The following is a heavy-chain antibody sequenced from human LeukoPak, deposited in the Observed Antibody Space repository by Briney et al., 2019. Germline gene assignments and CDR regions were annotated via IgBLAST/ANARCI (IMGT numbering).Heavy chain of an antibody. CDR2: IIPIFGTA. CDR3: ASGWMGAVTVLDY. Sequence: GASVKVSCKASGGTFSSYAISWVRQAPGQGLEWMGGIIPIFGTANYAQKFQGRVTITTDESTSTAYMELSSLRSEDTAVYYCASGWMGAVTVLDYWGQGTLVTVSS. CDR1: GGTFSSYA. V-gene: IGHV1-69*05. D-gene: IGHD5-18*01. J-gene: IGHJ4*02.